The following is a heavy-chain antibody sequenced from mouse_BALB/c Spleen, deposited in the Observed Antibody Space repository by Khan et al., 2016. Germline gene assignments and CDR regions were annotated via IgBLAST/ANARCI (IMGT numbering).Heavy chain of an antibody. CDR3: ARSLDY. CDR1: GYTFTDYV. V-gene: IGHV1-77*01. J-gene: IGHJ4*01. CDR2: IYXGNGIT. Sequence: QVQLQQSGPELVKPGASVKMSCKASGYTFTDYVISWVKQRTGQGLEWIGEIYXGNGITYYNEMFKGKATLTADKSSNTAYMQLSGLTSEDSAVYFCARSLDYWGQGTSVTVSS.